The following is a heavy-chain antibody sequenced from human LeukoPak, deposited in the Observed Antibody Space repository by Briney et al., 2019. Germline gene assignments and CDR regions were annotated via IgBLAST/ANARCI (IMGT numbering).Heavy chain of an antibody. V-gene: IGHV1-69*05. Sequence: ASVKVSCKASGGTFSIYAISWVRQAPGQGLEWMGGIIPIFGTANYAQKFQGRVTITTDESTSTAYMELSSLRSEDTAVYYCAREGDTAMVEGPDWGQGTLVTASS. CDR3: AREGDTAMVEGPD. CDR1: GGTFSIYA. D-gene: IGHD5-18*01. CDR2: IIPIFGTA. J-gene: IGHJ4*02.